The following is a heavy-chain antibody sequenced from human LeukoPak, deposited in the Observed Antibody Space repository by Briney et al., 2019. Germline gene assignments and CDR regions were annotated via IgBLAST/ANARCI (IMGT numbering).Heavy chain of an antibody. Sequence: GGSLRLSCAASGFTFSSYAMHWVRQAPGKGLEWVAVISYDGSNKYYADSVKGRFTISRDNSKNTLYLQMNSLRAEDTAVYYCARDRGIAALYYYYYGMDVWGQGTTVTVSS. D-gene: IGHD6-13*01. CDR1: GFTFSSYA. CDR3: ARDRGIAALYYYYYGMDV. V-gene: IGHV3-30*04. J-gene: IGHJ6*02. CDR2: ISYDGSNK.